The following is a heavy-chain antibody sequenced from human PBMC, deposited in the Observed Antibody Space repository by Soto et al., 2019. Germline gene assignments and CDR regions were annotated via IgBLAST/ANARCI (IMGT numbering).Heavy chain of an antibody. CDR1: GFTFSSYA. J-gene: IGHJ6*02. Sequence: PGGSLRLSCAASGFTFSSYAMHLVRQAPGKGLEWVAVISYDGSNKYYADSVKGRFTISRDNSKNTLYLQMNSLRAEDTAVYYCARDRTLVTHAGSYYYYGMDVWGQGTTVTVSS. CDR2: ISYDGSNK. D-gene: IGHD6-13*01. V-gene: IGHV3-30-3*01. CDR3: ARDRTLVTHAGSYYYYGMDV.